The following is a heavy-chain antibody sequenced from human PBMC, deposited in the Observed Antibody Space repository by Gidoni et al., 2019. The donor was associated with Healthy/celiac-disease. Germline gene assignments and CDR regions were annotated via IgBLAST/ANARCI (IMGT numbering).Heavy chain of an antibody. V-gene: IGHV4-39*01. CDR1: GGSISSSSYY. J-gene: IGHJ5*02. Sequence: QLQLQESGPGLVKPSETLSLTCTVSGGSISSSSYYWGWIRQPPGKGLEWIGSIYYSGSTYYNPSLKSRVTISVDTSKNQFSLKLSSVTAADTAVYYCARHLSTSIAAAATFDPWGQGTLVTVSS. D-gene: IGHD6-13*01. CDR2: IYYSGST. CDR3: ARHLSTSIAAAATFDP.